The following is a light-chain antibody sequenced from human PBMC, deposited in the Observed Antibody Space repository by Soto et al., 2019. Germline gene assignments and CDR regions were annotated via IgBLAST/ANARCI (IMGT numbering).Light chain of an antibody. V-gene: IGKV3-20*01. J-gene: IGKJ1*01. Sequence: EIVLTQSPGTLSLSPGERATLSCRASQSVTTNYLAWYQQKPGRPPRLLIYGASSRATGIPDRFSGSGSGTDFTLTMSRLEPEDFVLYYCQQYGTSPWTFGQGTNVEIK. CDR2: GAS. CDR3: QQYGTSPWT. CDR1: QSVTTNY.